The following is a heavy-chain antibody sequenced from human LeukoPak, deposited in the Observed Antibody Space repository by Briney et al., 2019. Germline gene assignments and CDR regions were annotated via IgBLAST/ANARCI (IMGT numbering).Heavy chain of an antibody. CDR3: ARERIAARVLDY. V-gene: IGHV1-2*02. CDR1: GGTFSSYA. CDR2: INPNSGGT. D-gene: IGHD6-6*01. J-gene: IGHJ4*02. Sequence: ASVKVSCKASGGTFSSYAISWVRQAPGQGLEWMGWINPNSGGTNYAQKFQGRVTMTRDTSISTAYMELSRLRSDDTAVYYCARERIAARVLDYWGQGTLVTVSS.